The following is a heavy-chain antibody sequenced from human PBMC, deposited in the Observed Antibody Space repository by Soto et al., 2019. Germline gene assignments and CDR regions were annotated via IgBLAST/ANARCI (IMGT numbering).Heavy chain of an antibody. CDR1: GYTFISYG. CDR3: ARDLGGWTDY. J-gene: IGHJ4*02. Sequence: EASVKVSCKASGYTFISYGITWVRQAPGQRLEWMGWINAGNGNTKYSQKFQGRVTITSDTSASTDYMELSSLRSEDTAVYYCARDLGGWTDYWGQGTLVTVSS. D-gene: IGHD6-19*01. V-gene: IGHV1-3*01. CDR2: INAGNGNT.